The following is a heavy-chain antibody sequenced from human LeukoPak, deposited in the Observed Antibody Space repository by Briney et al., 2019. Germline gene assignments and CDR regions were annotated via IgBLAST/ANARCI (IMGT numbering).Heavy chain of an antibody. CDR2: INNRAST. V-gene: IGHV4-34*01. Sequence: PSETLSLTCAVYGGSFSGYYWSWIRQPPGKGQEWIGGINNRASTNYNPPLKSRVTISVDTSKNQFSLKLSSVTAADTAVYYCARGPSRYCSSTSCPKTLFDYWGQGTLVTVSS. CDR3: ARGPSRYCSSTSCPKTLFDY. J-gene: IGHJ4*02. D-gene: IGHD2-2*01. CDR1: GGSFSGYY.